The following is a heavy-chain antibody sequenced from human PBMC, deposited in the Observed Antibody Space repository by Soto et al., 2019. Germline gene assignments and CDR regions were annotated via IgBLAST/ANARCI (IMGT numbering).Heavy chain of an antibody. V-gene: IGHV4-31*03. J-gene: IGHJ4*02. CDR3: ARDYYDSSGSPYY. Sequence: SETLSLTCTVSGGSISSGGYYWSWIRQHPGKGLEWIGYIYYSGSTYYNPSLKSRVTISVDTSKNQFSLKLSPVTAADTAVYYRARDYYDSSGSPYYWGQGTLVTVSS. CDR1: GGSISSGGYY. CDR2: IYYSGST. D-gene: IGHD3-22*01.